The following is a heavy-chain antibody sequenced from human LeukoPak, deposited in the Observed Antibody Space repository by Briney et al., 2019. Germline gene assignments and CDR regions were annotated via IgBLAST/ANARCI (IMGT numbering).Heavy chain of an antibody. Sequence: GRSLRLSCAASGVTFSSYGMHWVRQAPAGGLEWVAVISYDGSTTYYADSVKGRFTISTDNSKNTLYLQRNSLRAEDTALYHCARDRYKTSPDYWGQGTLVTVSS. J-gene: IGHJ4*02. D-gene: IGHD1-14*01. CDR1: GVTFSSYG. V-gene: IGHV3-30*03. CDR3: ARDRYKTSPDY. CDR2: ISYDGSTT.